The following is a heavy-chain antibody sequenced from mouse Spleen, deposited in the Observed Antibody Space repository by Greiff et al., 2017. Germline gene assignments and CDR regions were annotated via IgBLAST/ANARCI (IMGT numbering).Heavy chain of an antibody. J-gene: IGHJ4*01. V-gene: IGHV1-42*01. CDR2: INPSTGGT. CDR1: GYSFTGYY. D-gene: IGHD1-1*01. CDR3: ARGAVVATDY. Sequence: EVQLQQSGPELVKPGASVKISCKASGYSFTGYYMNWVKQSPEKSLEWIGEINPSTGGTTYNQKFKAKATLTVDKSSSTAYMQLKSLTSEDSAVYYCARGAVVATDYWGQGTSVTVSS.